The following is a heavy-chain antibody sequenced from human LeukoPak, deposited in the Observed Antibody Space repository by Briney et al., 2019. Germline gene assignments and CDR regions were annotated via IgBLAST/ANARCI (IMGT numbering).Heavy chain of an antibody. V-gene: IGHV4-34*01. D-gene: IGHD4-11*01. CDR3: ARSHYSNYVDY. CDR2: INHSGST. J-gene: IGHJ4*02. Sequence: SEILSLTCAVYGGSFSGYYWSWIRQPPGKGLEWIGEINHSGSTNYNPSLKSRVTISVDTSKNQFSLKLSSVTAADTAVYYCARSHYSNYVDYWGQGTLVTVSS. CDR1: GGSFSGYY.